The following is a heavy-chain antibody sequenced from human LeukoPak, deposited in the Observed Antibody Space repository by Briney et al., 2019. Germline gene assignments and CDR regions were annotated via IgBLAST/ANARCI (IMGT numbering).Heavy chain of an antibody. J-gene: IGHJ4*02. CDR3: ARVRRSSSWIGFDY. D-gene: IGHD6-13*01. Sequence: ASVKVSCKASGYTFTSYDINWVRQATGQGLEWMGWMNPNSGNTGYAQKFQGRVTMTRNTSISTAYMELSSLRSEDTAVYYCARVRRSSSWIGFDYWDQGTLVTVSS. CDR2: MNPNSGNT. CDR1: GYTFTSYD. V-gene: IGHV1-8*01.